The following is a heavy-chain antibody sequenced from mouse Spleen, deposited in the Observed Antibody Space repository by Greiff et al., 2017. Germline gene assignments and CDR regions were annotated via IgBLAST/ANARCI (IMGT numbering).Heavy chain of an antibody. Sequence: VQLQQSGAELVRPGASVKLSCKASGYTFTDYYINWVKQRPGQGLEWIARIYPGSGNTYYNEKFKGKATLTAEKSSSTAYMQLSSLTSEDSAVYFCAITVYYCNYDYWGQGTTLTVSS. CDR3: AITVYYCNYDY. J-gene: IGHJ2*01. CDR1: GYTFTDYY. V-gene: IGHV1-76*01. D-gene: IGHD2-1*01. CDR2: IYPGSGNT.